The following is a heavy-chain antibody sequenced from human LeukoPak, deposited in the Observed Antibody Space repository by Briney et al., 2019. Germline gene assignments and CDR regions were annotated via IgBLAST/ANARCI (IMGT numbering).Heavy chain of an antibody. CDR2: IYSDGSST. CDR3: AKDPTYSIAAAGKGNYYYMDV. V-gene: IGHV3-74*01. D-gene: IGHD6-13*01. CDR1: GCTFSSYW. Sequence: PGGSLRLSCAASGCTFSSYWMHWVRQAPGKGLVWVSRIYSDGSSTSYADSVKGRFTISRDNAKNTLYLQMNSLRAEDTAVYYCAKDPTYSIAAAGKGNYYYMDVWGKGTTVTVSS. J-gene: IGHJ6*03.